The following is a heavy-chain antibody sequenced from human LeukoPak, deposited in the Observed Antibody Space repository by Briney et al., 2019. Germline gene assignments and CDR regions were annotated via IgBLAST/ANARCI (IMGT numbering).Heavy chain of an antibody. CDR1: GGTFSSYA. J-gene: IGHJ4*02. D-gene: IGHD6-6*01. V-gene: IGHV1-69*05. CDR3: ARTGVEYSSSYYFDY. CDR2: IIPIFGTA. Sequence: SVKVSCKASGGTFSSYAISWVRQAPGQGLEWMGGIIPIFGTANYAQKFQGRVTITTDESTSTAYMELSSLRSEDTAVYYCARTGVEYSSSYYFDYWGQGTLVTVSS.